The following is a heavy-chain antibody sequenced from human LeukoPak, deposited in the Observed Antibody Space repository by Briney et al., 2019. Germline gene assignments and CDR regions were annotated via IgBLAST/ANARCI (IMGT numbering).Heavy chain of an antibody. CDR2: ISSSSSYI. J-gene: IGHJ4*02. Sequence: GGSLRLSCAAYGFTFSSYSMNLVRQAPGKGLEWVSSISSSSSYIYYADSVKGRFTISRDNAKNSLYLQMNSLRAEDTAVYYCARDSSRTSIMITFGGVIEKWGQGTLVTVSS. V-gene: IGHV3-21*01. D-gene: IGHD3-16*02. CDR1: GFTFSSYS. CDR3: ARDSSRTSIMITFGGVIEK.